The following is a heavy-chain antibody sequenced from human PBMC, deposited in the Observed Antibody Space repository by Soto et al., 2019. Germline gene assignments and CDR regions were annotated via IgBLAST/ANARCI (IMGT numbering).Heavy chain of an antibody. CDR3: ARDIRFLEWLFLSPDY. D-gene: IGHD3-3*01. V-gene: IGHV3-30-3*01. Sequence: QVQLVESGGGVVQPGRSLRLSCAASGFTFSSYDMHWVRQAQVKGLEWVAVISYDGSNKYYADSVKGRFTISRDNSKNTLYLQMNSLRAEDTAVYYCARDIRFLEWLFLSPDYWVQGTLVTVSS. J-gene: IGHJ4*02. CDR2: ISYDGSNK. CDR1: GFTFSSYD.